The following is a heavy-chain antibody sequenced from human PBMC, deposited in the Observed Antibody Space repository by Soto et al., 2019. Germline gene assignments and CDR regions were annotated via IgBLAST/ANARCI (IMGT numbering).Heavy chain of an antibody. Sequence: PRLSCAASGFTFRSYAINWVRQAPGKGLERVSAITPSGDNTYYADSVRGRFTISRDNSRNTLYLQMTSLRADDTAVYYCAKSGSHSYFDYWGQGTLVTVSS. J-gene: IGHJ4*02. V-gene: IGHV3-23*01. CDR1: GFTFRSYA. D-gene: IGHD1-26*01. CDR2: ITPSGDNT. CDR3: AKSGSHSYFDY.